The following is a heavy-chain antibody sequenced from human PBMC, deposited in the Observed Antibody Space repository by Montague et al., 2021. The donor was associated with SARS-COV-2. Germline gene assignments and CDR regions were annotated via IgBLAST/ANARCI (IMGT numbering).Heavy chain of an antibody. CDR2: IYYSRSA. CDR1: GGSISSYY. Sequence: SETLSLTCTVSGGSISSYYWGWIRQPPGKGLEWIGYIYYSRSANYNPSLKSRVTISVDTSKNQLSLKVRSVTAADTAVYYCARRRERWSDAFDIWGQGTMVTVSS. CDR3: ARRRERWSDAFDI. J-gene: IGHJ3*02. V-gene: IGHV4-59*08. D-gene: IGHD2-15*01.